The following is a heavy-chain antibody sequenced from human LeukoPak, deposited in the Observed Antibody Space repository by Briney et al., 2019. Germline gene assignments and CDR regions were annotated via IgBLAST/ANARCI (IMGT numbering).Heavy chain of an antibody. Sequence: SETLSLTCTVSGGSISSYYWSWIRQPAGKGLEWIGHIYTSGSTNYNPSLKSRVTMSVDTSKNQFSLKLSSVTAADTAVYYCAKGIYSSNWFDPWGQGTLVTVSS. CDR1: GGSISSYY. V-gene: IGHV4-4*07. CDR3: AKGIYSSNWFDP. CDR2: IYTSGST. D-gene: IGHD6-13*01. J-gene: IGHJ5*02.